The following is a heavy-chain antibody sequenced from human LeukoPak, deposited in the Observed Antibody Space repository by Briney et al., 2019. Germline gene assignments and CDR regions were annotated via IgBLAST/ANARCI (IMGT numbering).Heavy chain of an antibody. Sequence: PGGSLRLSCAASGFTFSSYGMHWVRQAPGKGLEWVAVISYDGSNKYYADSVKGRFTISRDNSKNTLYLQMNSLRAEDTAVYYCAKATAMVRYYFDYWGQGTLVTVSS. V-gene: IGHV3-30*18. J-gene: IGHJ4*02. CDR1: GFTFSSYG. CDR2: ISYDGSNK. D-gene: IGHD5-18*01. CDR3: AKATAMVRYYFDY.